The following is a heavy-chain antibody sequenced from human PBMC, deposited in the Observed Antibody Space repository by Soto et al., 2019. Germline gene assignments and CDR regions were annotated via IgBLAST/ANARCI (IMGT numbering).Heavy chain of an antibody. J-gene: IGHJ6*02. V-gene: IGHV5-51*01. CDR2: IYPGDSDT. CDR3: AASIFYYGMDV. CDR1: GDTFTNYW. Sequence: GESLKIACKGSGDTFTNYWIGWVRQMPGKGLEWMGIIYPGDSDTKYNPSFQGQVTISADKSITTTYLRWTSLKDSDTAIYYCAASIFYYGMDVWGQGTTVTVSS.